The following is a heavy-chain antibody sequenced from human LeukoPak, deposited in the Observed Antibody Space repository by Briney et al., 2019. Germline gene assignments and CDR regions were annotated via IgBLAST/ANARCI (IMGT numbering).Heavy chain of an antibody. V-gene: IGHV1-2*02. D-gene: IGHD3-10*01. Sequence: ASVKVSCKASGYTFTGYYMHWVRQAPGQGLEWMGWINPNGGGTNYAQKFQGRVTMTRDTSISTAYMELSRLRSDDTAVYYCARAEVLLWFGGSPGAEYFQHWGQGTLVTVSS. J-gene: IGHJ1*01. CDR3: ARAEVLLWFGGSPGAEYFQH. CDR2: INPNGGGT. CDR1: GYTFTGYY.